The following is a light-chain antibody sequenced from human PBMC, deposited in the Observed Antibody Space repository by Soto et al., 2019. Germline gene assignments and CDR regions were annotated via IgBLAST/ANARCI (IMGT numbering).Light chain of an antibody. CDR3: QQFNSFPLT. Sequence: EIGMTQSPATLSVSPGERATRPCTASQSVSSNLAWYQQKPGQGPRLLIYGASTRATGIPGRFSGSGSGTEFTLTISSLQPEDFASYYCQQFNSFPLTFGGGTKVAIK. V-gene: IGKV3-15*01. J-gene: IGKJ4*01. CDR2: GAS. CDR1: QSVSSN.